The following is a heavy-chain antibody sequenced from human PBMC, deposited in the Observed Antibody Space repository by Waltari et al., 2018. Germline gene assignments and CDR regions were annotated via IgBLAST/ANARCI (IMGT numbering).Heavy chain of an antibody. CDR2: IIPSFGTA. CDR1: GGPFSSYA. Sequence: QVQLVQSGAEVKKPGSSVKVPCKAPGGPFSSYAISWVRPAPGQGLEWMGGIIPSFGTANYAQKFQGRVTITADESTSTAYMELSRLRSDDTAVYYCARDQQWLDTPYYFDYWGQGTLVTVSS. D-gene: IGHD6-19*01. J-gene: IGHJ4*02. CDR3: ARDQQWLDTPYYFDY. V-gene: IGHV1-69*01.